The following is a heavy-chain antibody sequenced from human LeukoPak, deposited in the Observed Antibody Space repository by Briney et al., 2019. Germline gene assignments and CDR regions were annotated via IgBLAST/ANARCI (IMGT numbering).Heavy chain of an antibody. J-gene: IGHJ4*02. CDR1: GFTFSSYA. CDR2: ISGSGGST. V-gene: IGHV3-23*01. Sequence: GGSLRLSCAASGFTFSSYAMSWVRQAPGKGLEWVSAISGSGGSTYYADSVKGRLTISRDNSKNTLYLQMNSLRAEDAAVYYCAKDLPSGSYYGYYFDYWGQGTLVTVSS. D-gene: IGHD1-26*01. CDR3: AKDLPSGSYYGYYFDY.